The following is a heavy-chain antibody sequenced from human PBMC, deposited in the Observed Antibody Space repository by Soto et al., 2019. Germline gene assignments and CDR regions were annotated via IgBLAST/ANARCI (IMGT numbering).Heavy chain of an antibody. V-gene: IGHV4-30-4*01. J-gene: IGHJ6*02. CDR2: IYYSGST. CDR3: ARERVNTIFGVVIPNGSYGMDV. D-gene: IGHD3-3*01. CDR1: GGSISSGDYY. Sequence: ASETLSLTCTVSGGSISSGDYYWSWIRQPPGKGLEWIGYIYYSGSTYYNPSLKSRVTISVDTSKNQFSLKLSSVTAADTAVYYCARERVNTIFGVVIPNGSYGMDVWGQGTTVTVSS.